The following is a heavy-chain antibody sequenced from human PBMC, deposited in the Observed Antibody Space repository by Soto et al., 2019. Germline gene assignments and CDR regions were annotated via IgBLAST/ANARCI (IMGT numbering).Heavy chain of an antibody. J-gene: IGHJ4*02. Sequence: ASVKLSCKASGYVFSGYGINWVRQVPGQGLEWMGWISAYKGNKNYAQKFQGRVTMTTDTSTSTAYMELRSLRSDDTAVYYCARDLDGSGSYYTDYWGQGSLVTVSS. CDR3: ARDLDGSGSYYTDY. CDR2: ISAYKGNK. CDR1: GYVFSGYG. D-gene: IGHD3-10*01. V-gene: IGHV1-18*01.